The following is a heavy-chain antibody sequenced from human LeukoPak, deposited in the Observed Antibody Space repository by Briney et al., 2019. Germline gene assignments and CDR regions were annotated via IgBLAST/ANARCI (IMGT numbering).Heavy chain of an antibody. Sequence: GASVKVSCKASGGTFSSYAISWVRQAPGQGLEWMGGIIPIFGTANYAQKFQGRVTITADKSTSTAYMELSSLRAEDTAVYYCARAPTWGGSVSYYYMDVWGKGTTVTISS. V-gene: IGHV1-69*06. CDR2: IIPIFGTA. D-gene: IGHD3-10*01. CDR3: ARAPTWGGSVSYYYMDV. CDR1: GGTFSSYA. J-gene: IGHJ6*03.